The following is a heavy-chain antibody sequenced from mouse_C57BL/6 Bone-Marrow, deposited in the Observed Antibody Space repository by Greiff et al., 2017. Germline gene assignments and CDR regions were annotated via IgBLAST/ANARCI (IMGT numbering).Heavy chain of an antibody. V-gene: IGHV1-81*01. J-gene: IGHJ3*01. CDR3: ARSRRPIYYGNYGFAY. CDR1: GYTFTSYG. Sequence: QVQLQQSGAELARPGASVKLSCKASGYTFTSYGISWVKQRTGQGLEWIGEIYPRSGNTYYNEKFKGKATLTADKSSSTAYMERRSLTSEDSAVYFCARSRRPIYYGNYGFAYCGEGSLVTVSA. CDR2: IYPRSGNT. D-gene: IGHD2-1*01.